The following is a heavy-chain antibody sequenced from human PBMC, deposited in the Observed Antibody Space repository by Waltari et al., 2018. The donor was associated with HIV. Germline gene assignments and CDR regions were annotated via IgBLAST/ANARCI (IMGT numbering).Heavy chain of an antibody. CDR2: ISSGGSAI. D-gene: IGHD5-12*01. CDR3: ARIRGYSQDYYGMDV. Sequence: QVQLVESGGGLVKPGWFLSISCAASGFIFRDYYLTWIRQAPGKGLQWVSYISSGGSAIKYADSVQGRFTISRDNAKNSLYLQMNSLRVEDTAIYYCARIRGYSQDYYGMDVWGQGTTVTVSS. V-gene: IGHV3-11*04. J-gene: IGHJ6*02. CDR1: GFIFRDYY.